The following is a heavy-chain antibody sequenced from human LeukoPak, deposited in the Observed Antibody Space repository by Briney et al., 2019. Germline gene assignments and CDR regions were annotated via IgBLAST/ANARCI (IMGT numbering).Heavy chain of an antibody. V-gene: IGHV3-23*01. J-gene: IGHJ4*02. CDR1: GFTFSSYA. Sequence: GGSLRLSCAASGFTFSSYAMNWVRQAPGKGLEWVSVISGSGGSTYYADFVKGRFTISRDNSKNTLYLQMNSLRAEDTAVYYCANSGYSYGPLDYWGQGTLVTVSS. D-gene: IGHD5-18*01. CDR3: ANSGYSYGPLDY. CDR2: ISGSGGST.